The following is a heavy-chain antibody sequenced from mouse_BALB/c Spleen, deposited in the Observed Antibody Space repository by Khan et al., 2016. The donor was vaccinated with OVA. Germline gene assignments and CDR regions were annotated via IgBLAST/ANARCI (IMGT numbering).Heavy chain of an antibody. J-gene: IGHJ4*01. CDR2: IAPGSGST. CDR1: GYTFTSYW. D-gene: IGHD1-1*01. V-gene: IGHV1S41*01. CDR3: ARWNYYGRTCYAMDY. Sequence: DLVKPGASVKLSCKASGYTFTSYWINWIKQRPGQGLEWIGRIAPGSGSTYYNEMFKGKATLTVDTSSTTAYIQLSSLSSEDSAVYCCARWNYYGRTCYAMDYWGQGNPVTGSS.